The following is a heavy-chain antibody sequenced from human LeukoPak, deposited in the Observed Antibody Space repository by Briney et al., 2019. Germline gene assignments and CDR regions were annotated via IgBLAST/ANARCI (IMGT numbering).Heavy chain of an antibody. Sequence: GGSLRLSCAASGFTFSSYWMRWVRHAPGKGLEGVANMKQQGMEEYHLDPVKGPSTLSSDNDKNSLYLQMTSLRAQDTAVYYCARVSVAAAPQFLYWGQGTLVTVSS. D-gene: IGHD6-13*01. V-gene: IGHV3-7*01. CDR2: MKQQGMEE. J-gene: IGHJ4*02. CDR1: GFTFSSYW. CDR3: ARVSVAAAPQFLY.